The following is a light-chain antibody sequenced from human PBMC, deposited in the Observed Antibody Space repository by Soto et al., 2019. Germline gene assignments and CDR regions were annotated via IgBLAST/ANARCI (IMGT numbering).Light chain of an antibody. Sequence: EIVMTQSPATLSVSPGERATLSCRASQSVSSNLAWYQQKPGQAPRLLIYGASTRATGIPARFSGSGSGTEFTLNISSLQAEDFAVYYCQQYNNWPPWTVGQGTKVEIK. V-gene: IGKV3-15*01. CDR1: QSVSSN. J-gene: IGKJ1*01. CDR2: GAS. CDR3: QQYNNWPPWT.